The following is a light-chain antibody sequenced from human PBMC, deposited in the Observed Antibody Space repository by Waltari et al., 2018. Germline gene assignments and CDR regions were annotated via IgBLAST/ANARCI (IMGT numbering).Light chain of an antibody. V-gene: IGKV1-5*03. J-gene: IGKJ1*01. Sequence: DIQMTQSPSTLSASVGDRVTITCRASQSISSRLAWYQKKPGKDPKTVIDKASSLESGVPSRFSGSGSGTDFTLTINSLQAEDVAVYYCQQYYSRRTFGRGTRVEIK. CDR3: QQYYSRRT. CDR2: KAS. CDR1: QSISSR.